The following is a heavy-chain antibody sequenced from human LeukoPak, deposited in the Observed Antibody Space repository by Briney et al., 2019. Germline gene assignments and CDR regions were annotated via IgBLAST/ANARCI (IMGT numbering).Heavy chain of an antibody. CDR2: ISVSGGGT. V-gene: IGHV3-23*01. Sequence: GGSLRLSCAASGFTFSSYAMSWVRQAPGKGPEWVSSISVSGGGTYYADSVKGRFTISRDNSKNTRYLQMNSLSAENTAVYYCARRGIVLGAAPVLKYSFDYGGQGTLVTVSA. J-gene: IGHJ4*02. CDR1: GFTFSSYA. D-gene: IGHD1-26*01. CDR3: ARRGIVLGAAPVLKYSFDY.